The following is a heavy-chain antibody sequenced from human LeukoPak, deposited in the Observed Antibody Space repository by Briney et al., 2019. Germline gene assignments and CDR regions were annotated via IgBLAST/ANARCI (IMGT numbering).Heavy chain of an antibody. D-gene: IGHD2-21*02. Sequence: PSETLSLTCTVSGGSISSYYWSWIRQPPGKGLEWIGYIYYSGSTNYNPSLKSRVTISVDTSKNQFPLKLSSVTAADTAVYYCARRSGDDDTTYYFDYWGQGTLVTVSS. J-gene: IGHJ4*02. CDR1: GGSISSYY. CDR2: IYYSGST. V-gene: IGHV4-59*08. CDR3: ARRSGDDDTTYYFDY.